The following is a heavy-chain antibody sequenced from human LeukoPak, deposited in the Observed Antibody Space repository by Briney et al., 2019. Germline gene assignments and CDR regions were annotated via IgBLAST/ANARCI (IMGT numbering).Heavy chain of an antibody. Sequence: GGSLRLSCAASGFTFSSYWMRWVRQAPGKGVEWVANVKQDGNVKYYVDSVKGRFTISRDNAKNSLYLQMNSLRAEDTAMYYCARDGYNSHYFDYWGQGTLVTVSS. D-gene: IGHD5-24*01. CDR1: GFTFSSYW. J-gene: IGHJ4*02. V-gene: IGHV3-7*01. CDR2: VKQDGNVK. CDR3: ARDGYNSHYFDY.